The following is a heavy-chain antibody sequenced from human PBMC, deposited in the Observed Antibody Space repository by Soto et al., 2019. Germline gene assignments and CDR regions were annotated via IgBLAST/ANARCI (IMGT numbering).Heavy chain of an antibody. CDR2: ISAYNGNT. Sequence: ASVNVSCKASGSAFASDFITWVRQPPGQGLEWMGWISAYNGNTNYAQMLQGRVTMTTDTSTATAYMEMTSLRSDDTAVYYCARQNYYSGMDVWGQGTTVTVS. CDR3: ARQNYYSGMDV. J-gene: IGHJ6*02. V-gene: IGHV1-18*01. CDR1: GSAFASDF.